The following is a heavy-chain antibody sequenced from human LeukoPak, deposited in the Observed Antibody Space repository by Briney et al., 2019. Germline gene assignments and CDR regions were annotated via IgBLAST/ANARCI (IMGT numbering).Heavy chain of an antibody. CDR3: ARENDSSGYYYEYFDY. D-gene: IGHD3-22*01. CDR2: TYYRSKRYN. V-gene: IGHV6-1*01. J-gene: IGHJ4*02. CDR1: GDSVSSNSAA. Sequence: SQTLSLTFAISGDSVSSNSAAWSWIRQSPSRGLEWLGRTYYRSKRYNDYAVSVKSRITINPDTSKNQFSLQLNSVTPEDTAVYYCARENDSSGYYYEYFDYWGQGTLVTVSS.